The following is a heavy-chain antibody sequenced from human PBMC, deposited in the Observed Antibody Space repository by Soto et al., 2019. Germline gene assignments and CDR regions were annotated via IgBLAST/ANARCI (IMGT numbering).Heavy chain of an antibody. D-gene: IGHD3-10*01. V-gene: IGHV3-33*01. CDR1: GFTFSSYA. CDR2: IWYDGSNK. CDR3: ARSQGRFYGSGSYKGLDV. J-gene: IGHJ6*04. Sequence: GGSLRLSCAVSGFTFSSYAMHWVRQAPGKGLEWVAVIWYDGSNKYYADSVKGRFTISRDNSKNILYLQMNSLRAEDTAVYSCARSQGRFYGSGSYKGLDVWGKRTTVTVSS.